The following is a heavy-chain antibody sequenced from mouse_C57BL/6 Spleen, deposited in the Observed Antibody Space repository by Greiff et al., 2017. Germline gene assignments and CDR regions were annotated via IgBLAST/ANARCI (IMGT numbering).Heavy chain of an antibody. CDR2: IYPGAGDT. V-gene: IGHV1-82*01. CDR1: GYAFSSSW. D-gene: IGHD1-1*01. J-gene: IGHJ4*01. CDR3: APSTTTVVAPYAMDY. Sequence: VQLQQSGPELVKPGASVKISCKASGYAFSSSWMNWVKQRPGQGLEWIGRIYPGAGDTNYNGKFKGKATLTADTSSSTAYLQLSSLPSEDTAVYFCAPSTTTVVAPYAMDYWGQGTSLTVAS.